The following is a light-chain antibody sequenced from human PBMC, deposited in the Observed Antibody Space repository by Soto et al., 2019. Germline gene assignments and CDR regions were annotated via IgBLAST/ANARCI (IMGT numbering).Light chain of an antibody. CDR2: QVS. Sequence: DAVLTQSPLSLPVTLGQPAAISCRSSQSLVYSNGNAYLIWFQQRPGQSPRRLIYQVSTRDAGVPDRFSGSGSGTYFRRTISRVEAEDVGLYYCMKGTHWPWTFGQGTKVEIK. J-gene: IGKJ1*01. CDR3: MKGTHWPWT. CDR1: QSLVYSNGNAY. V-gene: IGKV2-30*01.